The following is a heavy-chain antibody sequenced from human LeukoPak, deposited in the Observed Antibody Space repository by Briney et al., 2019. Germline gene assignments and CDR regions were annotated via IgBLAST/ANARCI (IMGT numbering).Heavy chain of an antibody. J-gene: IGHJ1*01. CDR1: GFTFNTYW. D-gene: IGHD2-21*02. Sequence: TGGSLRLSCAASGFTFNTYWMSWVRQAPGKGLEWVADIKEDGSQKYYVDSVRGRFTISRDNAANSLYLQMNILRAEDTAIYYCARSEYCGVDCYSFNHAEYFLHWGQGTLVTVSS. CDR2: IKEDGSQK. V-gene: IGHV3-7*04. CDR3: ARSEYCGVDCYSFNHAEYFLH.